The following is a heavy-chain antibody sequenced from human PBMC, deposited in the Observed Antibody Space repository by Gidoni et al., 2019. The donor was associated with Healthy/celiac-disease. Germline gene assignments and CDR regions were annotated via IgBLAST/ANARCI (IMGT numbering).Heavy chain of an antibody. D-gene: IGHD1-7*01. CDR1: GFTFSSYS. J-gene: IGHJ4*02. CDR3: ARSGLELRQGYFDY. Sequence: EVQLVESGGGLVKPGGSLRLSCAASGFTFSSYSMNWVRQAPGKGLEWVSSISSSSSYIYYADSVKGRFTISRDNAKNSLYLQMNSLRAEDTAVYYCARSGLELRQGYFDYWGQGTLVTVSS. V-gene: IGHV3-21*01. CDR2: ISSSSSYI.